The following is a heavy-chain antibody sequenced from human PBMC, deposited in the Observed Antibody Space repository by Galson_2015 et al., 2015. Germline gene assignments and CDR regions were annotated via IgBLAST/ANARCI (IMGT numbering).Heavy chain of an antibody. Sequence: PALVKPTQTLTLTCTFSGFSLSTSGVGVGWIRQPPGKALEWLALIYWNDDKRYSPSLKSRLTITKDTSKNQVVLTMTNMDPVDTATHSCAHITPGSFLDWPRPSRGFDPWGQGTLVTVSS. D-gene: IGHD3/OR15-3a*01. CDR1: GFSLSTSGVG. J-gene: IGHJ5*02. CDR3: AHITPGSFLDWPRPSRGFDP. CDR2: IYWNDDK. V-gene: IGHV2-5*01.